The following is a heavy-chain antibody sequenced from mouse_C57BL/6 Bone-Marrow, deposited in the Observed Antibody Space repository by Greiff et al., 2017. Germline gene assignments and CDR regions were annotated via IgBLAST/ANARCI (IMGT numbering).Heavy chain of an antibody. V-gene: IGHV1-42*01. CDR1: GYSFTGYY. CDR2: INPSTGGT. J-gene: IGHJ3*01. CDR3: ARTLAWFAY. Sequence: VQLQQSGPELVKPGASVTISCKASGYSFTGYYMNWVKQSPEKSLEWIGEINPSTGGTTYNQKLKAKATLTVDKSSSTAYMQLKSLTSEDSAVYYCARTLAWFAYWGQGTLVTVSA.